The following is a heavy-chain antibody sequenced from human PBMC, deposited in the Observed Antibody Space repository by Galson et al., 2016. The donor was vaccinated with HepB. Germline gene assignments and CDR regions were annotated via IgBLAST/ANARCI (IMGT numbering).Heavy chain of an antibody. CDR1: GDSISSGGYS. V-gene: IGHV4-31*02. D-gene: IGHD1-1*01. CDR2: IYYSGNT. Sequence: TVSGDSISSGGYSWSWIRQHPGKGLEWIGYIYYSGNTYYNPSLKSRVTISLVTSKNQFSLKLRSVTAADTAVYYCATNNPTTGTGRGFHYWGQGTLVTVSS. J-gene: IGHJ4*02. CDR3: ATNNPTTGTGRGFHY.